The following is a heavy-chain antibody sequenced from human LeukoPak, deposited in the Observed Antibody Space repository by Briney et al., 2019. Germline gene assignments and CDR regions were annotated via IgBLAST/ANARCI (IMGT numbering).Heavy chain of an antibody. Sequence: GGSLRLSCAVSGFTFSSYWMRWVRQAPGKGLVWVSRLNSDGSSTSYADSVKGRFTISRDNAKNTLYLQMNSLRAEDTAVYYCARVGSSGWFPDYWGQGTLVTVSS. CDR2: LNSDGSST. D-gene: IGHD6-19*01. CDR3: ARVGSSGWFPDY. J-gene: IGHJ4*02. CDR1: GFTFSSYW. V-gene: IGHV3-74*01.